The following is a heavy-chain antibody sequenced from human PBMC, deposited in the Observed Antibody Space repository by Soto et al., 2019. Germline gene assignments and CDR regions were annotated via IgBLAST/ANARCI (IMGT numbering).Heavy chain of an antibody. CDR1: GGSISRYY. CDR3: ASRWRSTLAY. D-gene: IGHD2-15*01. V-gene: IGHV4-59*08. J-gene: IGHJ4*02. Sequence: QVQLQESGPGLVKPSETLSLTCTVSGGSISRYYWSWIRQPPGKGLEWIGYIYYSGNTNYNPSLKSRLTISLNTSTNWFSLKLRSVTAADTAVYCCASRWRSTLAYGGQGTLVPVSS. CDR2: IYYSGNT.